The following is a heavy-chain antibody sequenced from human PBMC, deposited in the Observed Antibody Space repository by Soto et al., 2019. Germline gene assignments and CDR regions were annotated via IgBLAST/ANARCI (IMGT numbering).Heavy chain of an antibody. V-gene: IGHV3-30*18. CDR3: AKDLGGSGYYYFDY. D-gene: IGHD3-22*01. CDR1: GFTFSSYG. CDR2: ISYDGSNK. J-gene: IGHJ4*02. Sequence: PGGSLRLSCAASGFTFSSYGMHWVRQAPGKGLEWVAVISYDGSNKYYADSVKGRFTISRDNSKNTLYLQMNSLRAEDTAVYYCAKDLGGSGYYYFDYWGQGTLVTVSS.